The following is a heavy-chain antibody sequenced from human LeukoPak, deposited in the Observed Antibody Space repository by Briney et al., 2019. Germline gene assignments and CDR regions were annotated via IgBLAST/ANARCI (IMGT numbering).Heavy chain of an antibody. CDR2: IYNSANT. CDR3: ARRFSSRSDGNGYYYGHDAFDV. V-gene: IGHV4-59*08. D-gene: IGHD3-22*01. Sequence: SETLSLTCSVSGDSISSSYWSWIRQPPGKGLEWIGNIYNSANTNYNPSLQSRVTMSVDTSKSQFSLQLTSVNAADTAVYYCARRFSSRSDGNGYYYGHDAFDVWGQGTLVTVSS. J-gene: IGHJ3*01. CDR1: GDSISSSY.